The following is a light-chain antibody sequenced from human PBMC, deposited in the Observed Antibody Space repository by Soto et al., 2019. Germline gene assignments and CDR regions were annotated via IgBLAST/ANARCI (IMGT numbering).Light chain of an antibody. Sequence: DIPLTHAPFTRPPSVGARVTITSRASQRSSSWLAWYQHKPGKAPKLLIYKASSLESGVPSRFSGSGSGTEFTLTISSLQPDVFAMYYCQQYNSYSLTFGQGTKVDIK. J-gene: IGKJ1*01. CDR2: KAS. CDR3: QQYNSYSLT. V-gene: IGKV1-5*03. CDR1: QRSSSW.